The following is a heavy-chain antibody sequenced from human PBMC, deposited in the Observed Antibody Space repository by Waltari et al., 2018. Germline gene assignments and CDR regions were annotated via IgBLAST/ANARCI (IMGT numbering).Heavy chain of an antibody. V-gene: IGHV1-69*15. J-gene: IGHJ6*02. CDR1: GGTFSSYA. Sequence: QVQLVQSGAEVKKPGSSVKVSCKASGGTFSSYAISWVLQAPGQWLDWMGRIIPIFGTANYAQKFQGRVTITADESKSTAYMELSSLRSEDTAVYYCARACRGGSCYGSLYYYYYGMDVWGQGTTVTVSS. D-gene: IGHD2-15*01. CDR2: IIPIFGTA. CDR3: ARACRGGSCYGSLYYYYYGMDV.